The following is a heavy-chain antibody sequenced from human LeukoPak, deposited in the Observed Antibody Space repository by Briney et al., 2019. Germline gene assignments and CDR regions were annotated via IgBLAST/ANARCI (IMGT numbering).Heavy chain of an antibody. D-gene: IGHD1-26*01. CDR1: GFTFDAYG. Sequence: GGSLTLSCAASGFTFDAYGMTWVRQAPGKGLEWVSNIHWNGGSTVYADSVKCRFNISRDNTKNSLYLQMNRLRAEDTALYHCAITRYSGGYGGVDYWGQGTLITVSS. V-gene: IGHV3-20*01. J-gene: IGHJ4*02. CDR3: AITRYSGGYGGVDY. CDR2: IHWNGGST.